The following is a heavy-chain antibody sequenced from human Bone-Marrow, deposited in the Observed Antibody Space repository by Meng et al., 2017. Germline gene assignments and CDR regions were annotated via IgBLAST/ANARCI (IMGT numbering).Heavy chain of an antibody. CDR3: VRGPAQYYDYVSGSYRYGQFDY. CDR1: GYIFANFD. V-gene: IGHV1-8*01. D-gene: IGHD3-16*02. J-gene: IGHJ4*02. CDR2: MNPKNGDT. Sequence: ASVKVSCKASGYIFANFDMHWVRQTTGQGLEWMGWMNPKNGDTSSAQKFQGRVTITRSTSMNTTYMELRSLRSEDTAVYYCVRGPAQYYDYVSGSYRYGQFDYWGQGTLVTVSS.